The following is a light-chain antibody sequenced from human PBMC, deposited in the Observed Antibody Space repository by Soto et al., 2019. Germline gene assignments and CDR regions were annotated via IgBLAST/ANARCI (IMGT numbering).Light chain of an antibody. Sequence: DIQMTPSPSSLSAFVGDRVTITCQASQDINIYLNWYQQKPGKAPKLLIYDASNMATGVPSKFSGSRSGTEFTFSISSLQPEDIATYYCQQYGNRPLTFGGGTKVEI. CDR1: QDINIY. CDR3: QQYGNRPLT. V-gene: IGKV1-33*01. CDR2: DAS. J-gene: IGKJ4*01.